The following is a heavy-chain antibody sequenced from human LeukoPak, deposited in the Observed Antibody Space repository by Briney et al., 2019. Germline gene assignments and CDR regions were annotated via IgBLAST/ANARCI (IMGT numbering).Heavy chain of an antibody. J-gene: IGHJ4*02. Sequence: ASVKVSCKASGYTFTGYYIHWVRQAPGQGLEWMGWLNPNTGGTNYAQKFQRRVTMTRDTSISTAYMELSRLTSDDTAVYDCSRDMRMAIPSGGHWGQETLVTVSS. CDR3: SRDMRMAIPSGGH. V-gene: IGHV1-2*02. CDR1: GYTFTGYY. D-gene: IGHD2-2*02. CDR2: LNPNTGGT.